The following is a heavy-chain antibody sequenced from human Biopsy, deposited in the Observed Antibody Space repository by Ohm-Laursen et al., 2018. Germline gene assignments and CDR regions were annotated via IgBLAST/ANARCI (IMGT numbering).Heavy chain of an antibody. V-gene: IGHV4-34*01. CDR3: ARGSNYWGSGRNRHWFDP. D-gene: IGHD3-10*01. J-gene: IGHJ5*02. CDR1: GGSFSGYY. Sequence: TLSLTCGVYGGSFSGYYCSWIRQPPGKGLEWIGEINDSGRTNYNPSLRSRVTFSVDMSKNHFSLKLSSVTAADTAGYYCARGSNYWGSGRNRHWFDPWGQGTQVTVSS. CDR2: INDSGRT.